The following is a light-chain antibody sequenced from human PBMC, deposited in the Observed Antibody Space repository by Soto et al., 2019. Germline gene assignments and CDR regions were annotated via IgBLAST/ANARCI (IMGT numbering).Light chain of an antibody. CDR3: QQYKTYTYT. CDR1: QSIDRR. CDR2: RAS. J-gene: IGKJ2*01. V-gene: IGKV1-5*03. Sequence: DIQMTQSPSTLSASVGDRVTITCRASQSIDRRLAWHQQKPGKAPKLLIYRASSLESGVPSRFSGSGSGTEFTLTISSLQPDDFTTYYCQQYKTYTYTFAQGTKLEIK.